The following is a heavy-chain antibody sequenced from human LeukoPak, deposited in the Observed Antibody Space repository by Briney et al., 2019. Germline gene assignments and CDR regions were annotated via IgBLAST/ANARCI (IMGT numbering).Heavy chain of an antibody. CDR2: IYYSGST. D-gene: IGHD5-18*01. CDR3: ATSGYSYGSFDY. CDR1: GGSISSYY. V-gene: IGHV4-59*01. Sequence: KPSETLSLTCTVSGGSISSYYWSWIRQPPGKGLEWIGYIYYSGSTNYNPSLKSRVTISVDTSKNQFSLKLSSVTAADTAVYYCATSGYSYGSFDYWGQGTLVTVSS. J-gene: IGHJ4*02.